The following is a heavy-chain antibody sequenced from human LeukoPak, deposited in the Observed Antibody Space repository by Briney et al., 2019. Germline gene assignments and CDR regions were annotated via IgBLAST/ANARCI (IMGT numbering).Heavy chain of an antibody. V-gene: IGHV2-5*02. CDR1: GFSLSTSGVD. D-gene: IGHD3-10*01. CDR2: IYWDDDE. J-gene: IGHJ4*02. Sequence: SGPTLVNPTQTLTLTCTFSGFSLSTSGVDVGWIRQPPGKALEWLALIYWDDDESYSPSLKSRLTITKDTSKNQVVLIMTNLDPVATATYYCAHKGRGSGSYTMWGKGTLVTVSS. CDR3: AHKGRGSGSYTM.